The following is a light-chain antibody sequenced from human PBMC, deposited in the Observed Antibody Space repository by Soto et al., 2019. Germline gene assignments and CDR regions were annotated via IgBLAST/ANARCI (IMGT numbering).Light chain of an antibody. CDR1: QSVSSN. V-gene: IGKV3-15*01. CDR2: GAS. CDR3: QQYNNWPPIT. J-gene: IGKJ1*01. Sequence: EIVLTQSPATLSVSPGERATLSCRASQSVSSNLAWYQQKPGQAPRLLIYGASTRASGIPARFSGSGSGTEFTLTISSLQSEDFAVYYCQQYNNWPPITFGQGTKVDIK.